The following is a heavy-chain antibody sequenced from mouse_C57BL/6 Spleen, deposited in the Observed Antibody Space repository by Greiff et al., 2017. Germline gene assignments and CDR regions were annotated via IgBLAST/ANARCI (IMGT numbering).Heavy chain of an antibody. CDR3: ARNYGSSLWYFDV. Sequence: EVQLVESEGGLVQPGSSMKLSCTASGFTFSDYYMAWVRQVPEKGLEWVANINYDGSSTYYLDSLKGRFIISRDNAKNILYLQMSSLKSEDTATYYCARNYGSSLWYFDVWGTGTTVTVSS. CDR2: INYDGSST. V-gene: IGHV5-16*01. CDR1: GFTFSDYY. J-gene: IGHJ1*03. D-gene: IGHD1-1*01.